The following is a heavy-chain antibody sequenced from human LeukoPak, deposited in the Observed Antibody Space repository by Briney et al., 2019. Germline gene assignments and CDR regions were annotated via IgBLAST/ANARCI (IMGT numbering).Heavy chain of an antibody. D-gene: IGHD6-19*01. CDR1: GYTFNIHG. J-gene: IGHJ4*02. CDR2: IGPSGDKT. CDR3: AKDIDWLAFED. Sequence: PGGSLRLSCAASGYTFNIHGMNWVRQAPGKGPEWVSGIGPSGDKTYYADSVKGRLTISRDNSENTVYLQMNSLRVEDTALYYCAKDIDWLAFEDWGQGTLVTVSS. V-gene: IGHV3-23*01.